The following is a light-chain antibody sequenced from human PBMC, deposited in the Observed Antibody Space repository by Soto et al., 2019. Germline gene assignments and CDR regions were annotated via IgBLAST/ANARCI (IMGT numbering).Light chain of an antibody. CDR1: QSVSSN. J-gene: IGKJ1*01. Sequence: EVVMTQSPANLSVSPGEGATLSCRASQSVSSNLAWDQQKPGQAPRLFIYGASTRATGIPARFSGSGSGTEFTLTMSNLQCDEFAVYYFQQYKNWAETFSQGTKVDI. CDR2: GAS. CDR3: QQYKNWAET. V-gene: IGKV3-15*01.